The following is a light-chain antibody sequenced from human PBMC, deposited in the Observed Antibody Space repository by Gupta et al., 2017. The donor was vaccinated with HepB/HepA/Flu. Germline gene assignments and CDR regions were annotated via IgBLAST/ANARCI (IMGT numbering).Light chain of an antibody. J-gene: IGLJ3*02. V-gene: IGLV1-44*01. CDR1: SSNIGTNT. CDR3: ATWDDSLNVGV. Sequence: QSVLTQPPSASGTPGQRVTISCSGSSSNIGTNTVSWYQQFPRTAPRLLIHSNNERPSGVPERFSGSKSGASASLAISGLQSEDEADDYCATWDDSLNVGVFGGGTKLTVL. CDR2: SNN.